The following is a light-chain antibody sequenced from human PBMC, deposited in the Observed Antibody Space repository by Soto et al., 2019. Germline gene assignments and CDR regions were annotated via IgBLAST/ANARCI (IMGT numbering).Light chain of an antibody. CDR1: QSVSSSY. V-gene: IGKV3-20*01. CDR2: GES. CDR3: QKYGSSPLT. J-gene: IGKJ4*01. Sequence: EIVLTQSPGTLSLSPGDRATLSCRASQSVSSSYLAWYQQKPGQAPRLLIYGESSRATAIPDRFSGSGSGTDLTLTISRLEPEDFAAYYCQKYGSSPLTCGGGTKVDIK.